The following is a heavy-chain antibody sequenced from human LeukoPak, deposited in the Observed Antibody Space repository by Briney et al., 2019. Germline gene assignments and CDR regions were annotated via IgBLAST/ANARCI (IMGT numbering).Heavy chain of an antibody. V-gene: IGHV3-15*07. CDR1: GLIFNDAW. CDR2: IKSKTDGASI. Sequence: GGSLRLSCAASGLIFNDAWMTWVRQAPGRGLEWVGRIKSKTDGASIDYAAPVKGRFTISRDDSKDTLYLQMDGLKADDTAVYYCSTRVLTESNDYWGQGTLVTVSS. D-gene: IGHD1-1*01. J-gene: IGHJ4*02. CDR3: STRVLTESNDY.